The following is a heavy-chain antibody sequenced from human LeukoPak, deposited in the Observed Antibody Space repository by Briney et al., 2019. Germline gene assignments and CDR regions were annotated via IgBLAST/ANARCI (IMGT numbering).Heavy chain of an antibody. CDR1: GGSISSYY. CDR2: IYYSGST. D-gene: IGHD3-22*01. Sequence: PSETLSLTCTVSGGSISSYYWSWIRQPPGKGLEWIGYIYYSGSTNYNPSLKSRVTISVDTSKNQFSLKLSSVTAADTAVYYCARDSYYYDSSGYYGCAFDTWGQETMVTVSS. J-gene: IGHJ3*02. CDR3: ARDSYYYDSSGYYGCAFDT. V-gene: IGHV4-59*01.